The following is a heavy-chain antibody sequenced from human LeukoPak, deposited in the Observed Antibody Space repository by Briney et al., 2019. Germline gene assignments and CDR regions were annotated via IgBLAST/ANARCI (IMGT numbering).Heavy chain of an antibody. CDR1: GFSFSRYN. V-gene: IGHV3-21*01. J-gene: IGHJ4*02. CDR3: ARGNLWFGELVY. CDR2: ISSSPSYI. Sequence: PGGSLRLSCAASGFSFSRYNMNWVRQAPGKGLEWVSSISSSPSYIYYADSVKGRFTISRDGAKNSLYLQMNSLRAEDTAVYYCARGNLWFGELVYWGQGTLVTVSS. D-gene: IGHD3-10*01.